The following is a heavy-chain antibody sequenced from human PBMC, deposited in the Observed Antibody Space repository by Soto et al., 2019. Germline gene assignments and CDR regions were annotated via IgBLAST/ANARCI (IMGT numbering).Heavy chain of an antibody. D-gene: IGHD3-22*01. CDR2: ISYDGGSK. J-gene: IGHJ4*02. CDR1: GFTFSTYG. Sequence: QVQLVESGGGVVQPGKSLRLSCAASGFTFSTYGIHWVRQAHGKGLEWVALISYDGGSKYYGDSVKGRFIISRDNSHNTVSLQMNSLRADDTAVYFCAKEQLAMTVVVADYFDSWGQGTLVTVSS. V-gene: IGHV3-30*18. CDR3: AKEQLAMTVVVADYFDS.